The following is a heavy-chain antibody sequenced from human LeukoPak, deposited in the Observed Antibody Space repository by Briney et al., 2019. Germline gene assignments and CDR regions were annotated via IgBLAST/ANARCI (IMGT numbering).Heavy chain of an antibody. CDR2: ISSNGGST. CDR3: VKGIVVVPAAMESGYYYYGMDV. V-gene: IGHV3-64D*06. Sequence: GGSLRLSCSASGFTFSSYAMHWVRQAPGKGLEYVSAISSNGGSTYYADSVKGRFTISRDNSKNTLYLQMSSLRAEDTAVYYCVKGIVVVPAAMESGYYYYGMDVWGKRTTVTVSS. CDR1: GFTFSSYA. D-gene: IGHD2-2*01. J-gene: IGHJ6*04.